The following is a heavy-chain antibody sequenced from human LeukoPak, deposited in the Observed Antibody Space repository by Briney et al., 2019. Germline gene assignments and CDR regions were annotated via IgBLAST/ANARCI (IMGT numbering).Heavy chain of an antibody. V-gene: IGHV4-39*01. CDR2: IYYSGST. Sequence: PSETLSLTCAVSGGSISSGGYYWSWIRQHPGKGLEWIGYIYYSGSTYYNPSLKSRVTISVDTSKNQFSLKLSSVTAADTAVYYCARHGVVVTAKGAFDIWGQGTMVTVSS. CDR3: ARHGVVVTAKGAFDI. D-gene: IGHD2-21*02. J-gene: IGHJ3*02. CDR1: GGSISSGGYY.